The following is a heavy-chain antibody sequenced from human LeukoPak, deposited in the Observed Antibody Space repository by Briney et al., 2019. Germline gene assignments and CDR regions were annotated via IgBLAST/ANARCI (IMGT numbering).Heavy chain of an antibody. CDR1: GFTFTTYS. D-gene: IGHD2-21*02. J-gene: IGHJ5*02. CDR2: ISSSSTI. V-gene: IGHV3-48*01. CDR3: ARGASYVTSQWFDP. Sequence: PGGSPRLSCAASGFTFTTYSMNWVRQAPGKGLEWVSYISSSSTIYYTDSVKGRFTISRDNAKNSLYLQMNSLRAEDTAVYYCARGASYVTSQWFDPWGQGTLVTVSS.